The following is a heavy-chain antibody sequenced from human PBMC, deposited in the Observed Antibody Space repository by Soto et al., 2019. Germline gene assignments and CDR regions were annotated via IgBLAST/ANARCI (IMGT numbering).Heavy chain of an antibody. CDR1: GFTFSDAW. CDR3: TTGMGYNPGFDY. CDR2: IKSKTDGGTT. D-gene: IGHD1-1*01. V-gene: IGHV3-15*07. Sequence: SGFTFSDAWINWVRQAPGKGLEWVGRIKSKTDGGTTDYAAPVKGRFTISRDDSKNTLYLQMNSLKTEDTAVYYCTTGMGYNPGFDYWGQGTLVTSPQ. J-gene: IGHJ4*02.